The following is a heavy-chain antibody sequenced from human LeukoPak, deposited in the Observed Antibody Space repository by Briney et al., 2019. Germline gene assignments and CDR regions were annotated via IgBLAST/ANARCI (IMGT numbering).Heavy chain of an antibody. CDR3: AKSNGYGLVDI. CDR1: GGSISNYY. CDR2: IFYSGST. Sequence: SSETLSLTCTASGGSISNYYWGWIRQPPGKGLEWIGNIFYSGSTYYSPSLRSRVTISLDTSRNQFSLKLNSVTAADTAVYYCAKSNGYGLVDIWGQGTMVTGSS. D-gene: IGHD3-10*01. V-gene: IGHV4-39*07. J-gene: IGHJ3*02.